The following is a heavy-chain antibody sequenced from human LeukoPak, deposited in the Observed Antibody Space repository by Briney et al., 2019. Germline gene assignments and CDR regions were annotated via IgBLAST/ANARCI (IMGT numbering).Heavy chain of an antibody. CDR3: ARAMYYGILTGYYMRRGPFDY. CDR1: GGSFSGYY. CDR2: INHSGST. J-gene: IGHJ4*02. V-gene: IGHV4-34*01. D-gene: IGHD3-9*01. Sequence: PSETLSLTCAVYGGSFSGYYWSWIRQPPGKGLEWIGEINHSGSTNYNPSLKSRVTISVDTSKNQFSLKLSSVTAADTAVYYCARAMYYGILTGYYMRRGPFDYWGQGTLVTVSS.